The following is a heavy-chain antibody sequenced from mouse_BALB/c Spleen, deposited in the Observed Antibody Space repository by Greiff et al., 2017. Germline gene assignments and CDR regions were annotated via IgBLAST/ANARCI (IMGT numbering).Heavy chain of an antibody. V-gene: IGHV5-6-5*01. Sequence: EVKLVESGGGLVKPGGSLKLSCAASGFTFSSYAMSWVRQSPEKRLEWVASISSGGSTYYPDSVRGRFTIFRDNARNILYLQMSSLRSEDTAMYYCAREDYYGSSYLAWFAYWGQGTLVTVSA. D-gene: IGHD1-1*01. J-gene: IGHJ3*01. CDR3: AREDYYGSSYLAWFAY. CDR1: GFTFSSYA. CDR2: ISSGGST.